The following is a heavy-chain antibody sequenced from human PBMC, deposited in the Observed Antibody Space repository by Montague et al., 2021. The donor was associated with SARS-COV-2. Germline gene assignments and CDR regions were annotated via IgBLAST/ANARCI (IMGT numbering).Heavy chain of an antibody. J-gene: IGHJ4*02. CDR3: AGGMIRGVTTPFDY. V-gene: IGHV4-39*02. D-gene: IGHD3-10*01. CDR1: SGSIISSGYY. Sequence: SETLSLTCSVSSGSIISSGYYWVWIRQPPGKELDWIGNIYYSGTTYYTPSLQSRGTISVDTSKNHLSLRLSSVTAADTAVYFCAGGMIRGVTTPFDYWGQGSQVTVSS. CDR2: IYYSGTT.